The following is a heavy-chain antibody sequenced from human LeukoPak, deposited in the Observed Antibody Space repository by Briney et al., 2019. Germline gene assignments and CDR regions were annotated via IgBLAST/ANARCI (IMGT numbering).Heavy chain of an antibody. Sequence: ASVKVSCKASGYTFIGYYMHWVRQAPGQGLEWMGWINPNSGGTNYAQKFQGRGTMTRDTSISTAYMELSRLRCDDTAVYYCARLNLSYDSSGPFAYWGQGTLVTVSS. J-gene: IGHJ4*02. CDR1: GYTFIGYY. CDR2: INPNSGGT. D-gene: IGHD3-22*01. CDR3: ARLNLSYDSSGPFAY. V-gene: IGHV1-2*02.